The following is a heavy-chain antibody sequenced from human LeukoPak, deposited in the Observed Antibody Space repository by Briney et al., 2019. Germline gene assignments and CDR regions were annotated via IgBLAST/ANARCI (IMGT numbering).Heavy chain of an antibody. Sequence: GASVKVSCKASGGTFSSYAISWVRQAPGQGFEWMGGFIPIFGTANYAQNFQGRVMITADESTSTAYMELSSLRSEDTAVYYCARSPPGLLYMDVWGKGTTVSVSS. CDR2: FIPIFGTA. CDR1: GGTFSSYA. D-gene: IGHD2/OR15-2a*01. V-gene: IGHV1-69*01. CDR3: ARSPPGLLYMDV. J-gene: IGHJ6*03.